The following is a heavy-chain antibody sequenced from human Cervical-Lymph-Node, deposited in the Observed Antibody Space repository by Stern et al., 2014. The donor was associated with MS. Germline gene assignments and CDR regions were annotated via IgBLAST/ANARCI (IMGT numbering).Heavy chain of an antibody. CDR3: AKEGAVLVKSYGLDV. CDR2: IAYDGTNE. D-gene: IGHD2-21*01. J-gene: IGHJ6*02. CDR1: GFSFRRHV. V-gene: IGHV3-30*18. Sequence: VQLVESGGGVVQPGQPLRLSCAAAGFSFRRHVMYLVRQAPGKVLECVAVIAYDGTNEYYAAPVKGRFTISRDNSKNTLFLQMNSLRAEDTAVYYCAKEGAVLVKSYGLDVWGQGTTVTVS.